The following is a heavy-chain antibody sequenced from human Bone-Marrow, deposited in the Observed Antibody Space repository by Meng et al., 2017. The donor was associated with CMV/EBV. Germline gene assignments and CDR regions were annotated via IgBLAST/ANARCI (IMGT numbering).Heavy chain of an antibody. V-gene: IGHV3-33*01. D-gene: IGHD3-9*01. J-gene: IGHJ4*02. CDR3: ARVKTFRYYFNY. Sequence: GESLKISCAASGFTFSKYGMHWVRQAPGKGLEWVAVIWYDGSYKYYADSVKGRFTISRDNSKNTLYLQMNSLRAEDTAVYYCARVKTFRYYFNYWGQGTLVTVSS. CDR2: IWYDGSYK. CDR1: GFTFSKYG.